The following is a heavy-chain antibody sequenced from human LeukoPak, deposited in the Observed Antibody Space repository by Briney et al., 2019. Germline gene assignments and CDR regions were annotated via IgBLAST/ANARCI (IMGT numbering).Heavy chain of an antibody. CDR2: ISYDGSNK. J-gene: IGHJ5*02. CDR1: GFTFSSYG. Sequence: GGSLRLSCAASGFTFSSYGRHWVRQAPGKGPEWVAVISYDGSNKYYADSVKGRFTISRDNSKNTLYLQMNSLRAEDTAVYYCSVRGGRNWFDPWGQGTLVTVSS. V-gene: IGHV3-30*03. D-gene: IGHD3-10*02. CDR3: SVRGGRNWFDP.